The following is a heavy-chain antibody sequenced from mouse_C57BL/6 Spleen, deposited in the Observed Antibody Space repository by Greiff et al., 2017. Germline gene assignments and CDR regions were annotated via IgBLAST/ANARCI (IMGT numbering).Heavy chain of an antibody. D-gene: IGHD1-1*01. V-gene: IGHV1-15*01. CDR2: IDPETGGT. CDR1: GYTFTDYE. CDR3: TRSYYYGSSLYYAMDY. J-gene: IGHJ4*01. Sequence: QVQLKASGAELVRPGASVTLSCKASGYTFTDYEMHWVKQTPVHGLAWIGAIDPETGGTAYNQKFKGKAILTADKSSSTAYMELRSLTSEDSAVYYCTRSYYYGSSLYYAMDYWGQGTSVTVSS.